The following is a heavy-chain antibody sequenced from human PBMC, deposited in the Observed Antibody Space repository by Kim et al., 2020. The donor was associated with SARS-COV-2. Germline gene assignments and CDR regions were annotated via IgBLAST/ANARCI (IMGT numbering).Heavy chain of an antibody. V-gene: IGHV1-69*13. CDR1: GGTFSSYA. CDR3: ARLGGYYDSSGYFKYYFDY. CDR2: IIPIFGTA. J-gene: IGHJ4*02. Sequence: SVKVSCKASGGTFSSYAISWVRQAPGQGLEWMGGIIPIFGTANYAQKFQGRVTITADESTSTAYMELSSLRSEDTAVYYCARLGGYYDSSGYFKYYFDYWGQGTLVTVSS. D-gene: IGHD3-22*01.